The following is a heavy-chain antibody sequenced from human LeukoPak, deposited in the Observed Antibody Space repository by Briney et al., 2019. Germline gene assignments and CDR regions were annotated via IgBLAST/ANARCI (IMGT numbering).Heavy chain of an antibody. CDR3: ARGRGYSYGPYDYYYYGMDV. CDR2: IYYSGST. CDR1: GGSISSSSYY. D-gene: IGHD5-18*01. Sequence: SETLSLTCTVSGGSISSSSYYWGWLRQPPGKGLEWIGSIYYSGSTYYNPSLESRVTISVDTSKNQFSLKLSSVTAADTAVYYCARGRGYSYGPYDYYYYGMDVWGQGTTVTVSS. V-gene: IGHV4-39*07. J-gene: IGHJ6*02.